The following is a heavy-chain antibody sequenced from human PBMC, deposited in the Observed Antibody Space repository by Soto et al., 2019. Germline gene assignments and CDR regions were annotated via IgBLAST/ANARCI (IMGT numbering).Heavy chain of an antibody. CDR1: GGSISSGGYY. CDR3: ARDRSGAMNWFDP. J-gene: IGHJ5*02. CDR2: IYYSGST. Sequence: SETLSLTXTVSGGSISSGGYYWSWIRQHPGKGLEWIGYIYYSGSTYYNPSLKSRVTISVDTSKNQFSLKLSSVTAADTAVYYCARDRSGAMNWFDPWGQGTLVTVSS. V-gene: IGHV4-31*02. D-gene: IGHD2-15*01.